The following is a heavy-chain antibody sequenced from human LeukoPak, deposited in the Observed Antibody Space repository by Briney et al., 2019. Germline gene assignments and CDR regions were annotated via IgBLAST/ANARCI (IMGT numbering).Heavy chain of an antibody. J-gene: IGHJ2*01. Sequence: LETLSLTCTVSGGSISSYYWSWIRQPPGKGLEWIGYIYYSGSTNYNPSLKSRVTISVDTSKNQFSLKLSSVTAADTAVYYCARLGSSSGWSFYWYFDLWGRGTLVTVSS. CDR2: IYYSGST. D-gene: IGHD6-19*01. V-gene: IGHV4-59*08. CDR3: ARLGSSSGWSFYWYFDL. CDR1: GGSISSYY.